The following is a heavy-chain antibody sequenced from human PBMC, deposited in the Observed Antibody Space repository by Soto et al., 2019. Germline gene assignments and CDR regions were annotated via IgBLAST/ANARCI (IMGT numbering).Heavy chain of an antibody. V-gene: IGHV3-23*01. CDR1: GFTFSSYA. J-gene: IGHJ6*02. CDR3: AKDRDGAAAGPTKFYGMDV. CDR2: ISGSGDST. D-gene: IGHD6-13*01. Sequence: EVQLLESGGGLVQPGGCLRLSCAASGFTFSSYAMSWVRQAPGKGLEWVSVISGSGDSTYYADSVRGRFTISRDNSKNTLYLQMNSLRAEDTAVYYCAKDRDGAAAGPTKFYGMDVWGQGTTVTVSS.